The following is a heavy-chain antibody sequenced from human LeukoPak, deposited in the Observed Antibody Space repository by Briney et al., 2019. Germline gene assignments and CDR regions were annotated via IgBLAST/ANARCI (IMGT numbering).Heavy chain of an antibody. CDR1: GYSISSGYY. D-gene: IGHD2-2*02. CDR3: ARDRYTTPFAY. V-gene: IGHV4-38-2*02. Sequence: SETLSLTCAVSGYSISSGYYWGWIRQPPGKGLEWIGSIYHSGSTYYNPSLKSRVTISTDTSKNQFSLKLTSETAADTALYYCARDRYTTPFAYWGQGTLVTVSS. CDR2: IYHSGST. J-gene: IGHJ4*02.